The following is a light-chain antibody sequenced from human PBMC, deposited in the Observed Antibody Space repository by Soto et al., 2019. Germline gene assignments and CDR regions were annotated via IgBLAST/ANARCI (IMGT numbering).Light chain of an antibody. J-gene: IGKJ3*01. Sequence: EIVLTQSPGTLSLSPGERATLSCRASQSVSSSYLAWYQQKPGQAPRLLIYGASSRATGIPDRFSGSGCGTDFTLTISRLEPEDFAVYYCQQYGSSPFTFGPGTKVDIK. CDR2: GAS. CDR3: QQYGSSPFT. V-gene: IGKV3-20*01. CDR1: QSVSSSY.